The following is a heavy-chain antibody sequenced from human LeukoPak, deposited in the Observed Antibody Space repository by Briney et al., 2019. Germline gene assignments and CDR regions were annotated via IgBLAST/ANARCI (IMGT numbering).Heavy chain of an antibody. CDR1: GGSISSYY. Sequence: KSSETLSLTCTVSGGSISSYYWSWIRQPPGKGLEWIGYIYYSGSTNYNPSLKSRVTLSIDKSKNQFSLNLNSVTAADTAVYYCARARRDSGFYKVDYWGQGTLVTVSS. CDR2: IYYSGST. CDR3: ARARRDSGFYKVDY. V-gene: IGHV4-59*12. J-gene: IGHJ4*02. D-gene: IGHD3-3*01.